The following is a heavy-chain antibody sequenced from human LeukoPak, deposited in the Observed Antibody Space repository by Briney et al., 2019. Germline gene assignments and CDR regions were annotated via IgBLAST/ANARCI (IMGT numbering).Heavy chain of an antibody. CDR1: GFTFSSYA. V-gene: IGHV3-23*01. D-gene: IGHD4-23*01. Sequence: GGSLRLSCAASGFTFSSYAMSWVRQAPGKGLEWVSAISGSGGSTYYADSVKGRFTISRDNSKNTLYLQMNSLRAEDTAVYYCAKLGNSNPLRLPFDYWGRGTLVTVSS. CDR3: AKLGNSNPLRLPFDY. J-gene: IGHJ4*02. CDR2: ISGSGGST.